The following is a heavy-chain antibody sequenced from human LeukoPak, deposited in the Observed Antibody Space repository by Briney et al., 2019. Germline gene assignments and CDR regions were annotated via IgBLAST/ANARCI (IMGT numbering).Heavy chain of an antibody. CDR3: ARSSKLGGTYYFDY. CDR1: GDGVSSNSAA. Sequence: SQTLSFTCAISGDGVSSNSAAWNWIRQSQSRGLEWLGRTYYRSKWNNDYAVSVISRITINPDTSKNQLSLQLNSVTPEDTAVYYCARSSKLGGTYYFDYWGQGSLVTVSS. D-gene: IGHD7-27*01. V-gene: IGHV6-1*01. CDR2: TYYRSKWNN. J-gene: IGHJ4*02.